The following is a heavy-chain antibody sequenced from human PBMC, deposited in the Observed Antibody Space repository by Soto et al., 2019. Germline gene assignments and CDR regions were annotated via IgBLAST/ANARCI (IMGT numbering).Heavy chain of an antibody. Sequence: GASVKVSCKTSRYPFTDYFIHWVRQAPGQGLEWMGIISLYHHSTSYAQKFQGRLTVTADTSTTTVYMDLSSLTSEDSAVYWCARELYSCGGDCPYYMDYWGQGTLVTVSS. V-gene: IGHV1-46*01. CDR2: ISLYHHST. J-gene: IGHJ4*02. D-gene: IGHD2-21*02. CDR3: ARELYSCGGDCPYYMDY. CDR1: RYPFTDYF.